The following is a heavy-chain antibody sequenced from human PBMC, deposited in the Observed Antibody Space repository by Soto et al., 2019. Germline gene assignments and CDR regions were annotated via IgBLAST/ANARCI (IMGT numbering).Heavy chain of an antibody. J-gene: IGHJ4*02. CDR3: ARGGVSTRTFDY. Sequence: GESLKISCKGSGYNFAGYWLAWGRQMPGKGLGLMGIIYPSDSDTRYRPSFQGQVTISAXXXXXSXYXQXXXLRAXDTAMYYCARGGVSTRTFDYWGQRPPVTVSS. CDR1: GYNFAGYW. V-gene: IGHV5-51*01. CDR2: IYPSDSDT. D-gene: IGHD3-3*01.